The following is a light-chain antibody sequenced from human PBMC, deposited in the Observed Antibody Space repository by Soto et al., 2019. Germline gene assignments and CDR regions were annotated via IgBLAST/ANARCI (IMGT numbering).Light chain of an antibody. CDR2: DVT. V-gene: IGLV2-14*01. CDR3: SSYTSSSPYVV. Sequence: QSALTQPASVSGSPGQSITISCTGTSSDVGGYIYVSWYQQHPGKAPKLMIYDVTNRPSGVSNRFSGSKSGNTASLTISGLQVEDEADYYCSSYTSSSPYVVFGGGTKLTVL. J-gene: IGLJ2*01. CDR1: SSDVGGYIY.